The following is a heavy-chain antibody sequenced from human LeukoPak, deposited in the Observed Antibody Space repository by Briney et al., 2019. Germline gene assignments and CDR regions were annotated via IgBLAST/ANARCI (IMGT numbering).Heavy chain of an antibody. CDR2: INPSGGST. Sequence: ASVKVSCKASGYTFTSYYMHWVRQAPGQGLEWMGIINPSGGSTSYAQKFQGRVTMTRDTSTSTVYMELSSLRSEDTAVYYCVSFHSSGWYYYWGQGTLVTVSS. CDR3: VSFHSSGWYYY. J-gene: IGHJ4*02. V-gene: IGHV1-46*01. CDR1: GYTFTSYY. D-gene: IGHD6-19*01.